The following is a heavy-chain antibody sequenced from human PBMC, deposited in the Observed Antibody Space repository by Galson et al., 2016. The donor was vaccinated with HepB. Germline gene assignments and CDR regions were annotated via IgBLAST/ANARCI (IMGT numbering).Heavy chain of an antibody. CDR1: GGSISSYY. D-gene: IGHD3-22*01. J-gene: IGHJ3*02. Sequence: ETLSLTCTVSGGSISSYYWSWIRQPPGKGLEWTGYMYYSGSTNYNPSLQSRVTISVYTSKTQFSLTLSFVTTADPALYYCARIAVRTSHYHGSGVFDIWGQGTMVTVSS. V-gene: IGHV4-59*01. CDR3: ARIAVRTSHYHGSGVFDI. CDR2: MYYSGST.